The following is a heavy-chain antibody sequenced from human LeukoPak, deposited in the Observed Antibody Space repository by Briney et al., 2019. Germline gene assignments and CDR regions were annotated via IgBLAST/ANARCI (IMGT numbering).Heavy chain of an antibody. Sequence: SETLSLTCTVSGGSISSSSYYWGWIRQPPGKGLEWIGSIYYSGSTYYNPSLKSRVTISVDTSKNQFSLKLSSVTAADTAVYYCARDFGDHNYVLRYFGYWGQGTLVTVSS. D-gene: IGHD3-9*01. CDR3: ARDFGDHNYVLRYFGY. CDR1: GGSISSSSYY. J-gene: IGHJ4*02. V-gene: IGHV4-39*07. CDR2: IYYSGST.